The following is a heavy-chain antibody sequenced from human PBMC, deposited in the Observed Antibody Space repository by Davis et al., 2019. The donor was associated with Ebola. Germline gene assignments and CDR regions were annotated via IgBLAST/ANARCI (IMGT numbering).Heavy chain of an antibody. J-gene: IGHJ4*02. Sequence: PGGSLGLSCAASRFTFRRYVMHWVRQSPGKGLESVSAISTNGRTTYYADSVKGRFTISRDNSKNTLYLEMGSLRAEDMAVYYCATASSISAYDYWGQGTLVTVSS. V-gene: IGHV3-64*02. D-gene: IGHD6-6*01. CDR1: RFTFRRYV. CDR3: ATASSISAYDY. CDR2: ISTNGRTT.